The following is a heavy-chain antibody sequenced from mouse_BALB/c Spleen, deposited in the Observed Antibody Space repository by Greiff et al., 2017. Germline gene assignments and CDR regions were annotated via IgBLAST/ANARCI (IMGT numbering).Heavy chain of an antibody. CDR1: GFSLTSYG. CDR3: ARGPITTVVSRYFDV. D-gene: IGHD1-1*01. Sequence: VKLMESGPGLVAPSQSLSITCTVSGFSLTSYGVHWVRQPPGKGLEWLGVIWAGGSTNYNSALMSRLSISKDNSKSQVFLKMNSLQTDDTAMYYCARGPITTVVSRYFDVWGAGTTVTVSS. CDR2: IWAGGST. J-gene: IGHJ1*01. V-gene: IGHV2-9*02.